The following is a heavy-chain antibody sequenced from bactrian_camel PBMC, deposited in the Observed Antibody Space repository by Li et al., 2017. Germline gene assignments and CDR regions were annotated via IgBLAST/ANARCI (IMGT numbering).Heavy chain of an antibody. J-gene: IGHJ4*01. D-gene: IGHD2*01. CDR2: TT. Sequence: VQLVESGGGSVQAGGSLRLSCAVSGVTYRWGWFRQAPGKEREGVAGTTNYADTVKGRSTISRDNAKNTVYLQMNSLKPEDTAVYYCVTYQSDLDYIYWGQGTQVTVS. CDR1: GVTYR. CDR3: VTYQSDLDYIY. V-gene: IGHV3S53*01.